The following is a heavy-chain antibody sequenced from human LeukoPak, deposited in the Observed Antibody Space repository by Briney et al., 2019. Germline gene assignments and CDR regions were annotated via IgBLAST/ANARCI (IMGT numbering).Heavy chain of an antibody. CDR2: IRYTGNDK. V-gene: IGHV3-30*02. D-gene: IGHD5-24*01. Sequence: GGSLRLSCVVSGFIFSDYGMHWVRQAPGKGLEWVAFIRYTGNDKYYADSVKGRFTISRNNSNNTLRLQMNSLRVEDTAVYYCAKDWGHGYNFDYWGQGTLVTVSS. CDR1: GFIFSDYG. J-gene: IGHJ4*02. CDR3: AKDWGHGYNFDY.